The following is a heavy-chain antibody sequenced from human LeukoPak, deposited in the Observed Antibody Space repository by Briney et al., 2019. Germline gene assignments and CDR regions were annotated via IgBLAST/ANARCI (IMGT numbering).Heavy chain of an antibody. CDR1: GFTFSKYG. Sequence: PGGSLRLSCVASGFTFSKYGMHWVRLAPGKGLQWLAIIWYDGHNNYYADSVKGRFTISRDNSKNTLFLEMNDLKAEDTAVYYCAREWGLIAVAGGPGYWGQGTLVTVSS. V-gene: IGHV3-33*01. D-gene: IGHD2-21*01. CDR2: IWYDGHNN. J-gene: IGHJ4*02. CDR3: AREWGLIAVAGGPGY.